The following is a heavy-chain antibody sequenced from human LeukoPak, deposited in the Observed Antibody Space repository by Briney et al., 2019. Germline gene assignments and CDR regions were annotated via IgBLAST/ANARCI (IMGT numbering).Heavy chain of an antibody. CDR1: GSIFSSYA. CDR3: ANLTPNDAFDI. J-gene: IGHJ3*02. V-gene: IGHV3-30*02. Sequence: GGSLRLSCAASGSIFSSYAMHWVRQAPGKGLEWVAYIRHDGSNEYYADPVKGRFTISRDNSKNTLYLQMNSLRAEDTAVYYCANLTPNDAFDIWGQGTMVTVSS. CDR2: IRHDGSNE. D-gene: IGHD2-15*01.